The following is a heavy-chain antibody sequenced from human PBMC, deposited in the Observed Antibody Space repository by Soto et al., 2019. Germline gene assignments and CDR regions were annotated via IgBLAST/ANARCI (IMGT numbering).Heavy chain of an antibody. CDR3: TTVDHSSYSSSWPYYYYYYMDV. J-gene: IGHJ6*03. D-gene: IGHD6-13*01. Sequence: GTSVKVSCKASGYTFTSYDINWVRQATGQGLEWMGWMNPNSGNTGYAQKFQGRVTMTRNTSISTAYMELSSLRSEDTAVYYCTTVDHSSYSSSWPYYYYYYMDVWGKGTTVTVSS. V-gene: IGHV1-8*01. CDR1: GYTFTSYD. CDR2: MNPNSGNT.